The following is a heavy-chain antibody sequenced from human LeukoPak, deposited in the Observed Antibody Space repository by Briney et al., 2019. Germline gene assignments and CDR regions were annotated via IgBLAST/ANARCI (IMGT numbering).Heavy chain of an antibody. CDR3: ARESSTSQTNLFDS. CDR1: GGSISSSSYY. CDR2: LHYRGNT. D-gene: IGHD6-6*01. Sequence: SETLSLTCTVSGGSISSSSYYWGWIRQPPGKGLEWIGYLHYRGNTNHNSSLKSRMTISLDTSRNQFSLRLSSVTAADTAIYFCARESSTSQTNLFDSWGQGTLVTVSS. J-gene: IGHJ4*02. V-gene: IGHV4-61*01.